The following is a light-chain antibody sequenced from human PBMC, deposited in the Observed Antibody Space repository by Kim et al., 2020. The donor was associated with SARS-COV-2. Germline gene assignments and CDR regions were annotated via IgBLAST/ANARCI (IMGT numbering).Light chain of an antibody. Sequence: DIQMTQSPSSLSASVGDRVTITCRASQGISSYLAWYQQRPGTVPKLLIYAASTLQSGVPSRFSGSGSGTDFTLTISSLQPEDVATYYCQKYNSAPLTFGGETKVDIK. CDR3: QKYNSAPLT. J-gene: IGKJ4*01. CDR1: QGISSY. CDR2: AAS. V-gene: IGKV1-27*01.